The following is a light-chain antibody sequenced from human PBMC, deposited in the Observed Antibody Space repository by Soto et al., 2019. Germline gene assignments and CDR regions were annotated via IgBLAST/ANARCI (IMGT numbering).Light chain of an antibody. CDR1: QSFTRNY. Sequence: EIVLTQSPGTLSLSPGERATLSCRASQSFTRNYLAWYQQKPGQAPRLLIYGASSRATGIPDRFSGSGSGTDFTLIISRLEPEDFAVYYCQQYGSLPHTFGQGTKLEIK. CDR3: QQYGSLPHT. CDR2: GAS. V-gene: IGKV3-20*01. J-gene: IGKJ2*01.